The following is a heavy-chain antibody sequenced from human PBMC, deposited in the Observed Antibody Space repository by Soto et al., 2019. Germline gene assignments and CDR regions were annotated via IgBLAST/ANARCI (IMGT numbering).Heavy chain of an antibody. Sequence: QVQLVESGGGVVQPGRSLRLSCAASGFTFSSYGMHWVRQAPGKGLEWVAVISYDGSNKYYADSVKGRFTISRDNSKNTLYLQMNSLRAEDTAVYYCAKDSHCSSTSCYFNYYYGMDVWGQGTTVTVSS. CDR3: AKDSHCSSTSCYFNYYYGMDV. J-gene: IGHJ6*02. D-gene: IGHD2-2*01. CDR2: ISYDGSNK. V-gene: IGHV3-30*18. CDR1: GFTFSSYG.